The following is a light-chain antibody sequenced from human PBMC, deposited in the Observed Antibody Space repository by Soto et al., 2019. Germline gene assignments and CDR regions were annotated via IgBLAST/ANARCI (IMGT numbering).Light chain of an antibody. J-gene: IGKJ1*01. CDR1: ERVGSN. CDR2: GAS. CDR3: QQWIRWT. Sequence: EIVMTQSPATLSVSPGDRVTLSCRASERVGSNVAWYQHKPGQAPRLLIYGASVRATGIPDRFSGSGSETEFTLTISRLQSEDFSVYYCQQWIRWTFGQGTRLELK. V-gene: IGKV3-15*01.